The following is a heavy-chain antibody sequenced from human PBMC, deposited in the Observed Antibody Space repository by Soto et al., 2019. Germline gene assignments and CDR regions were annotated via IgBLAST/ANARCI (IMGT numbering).Heavy chain of an antibody. CDR3: ARGSAYYDILTGPRGRWFDP. Sequence: PSETLSLTCSVSGGSISSGYYYWSWIRQPPWKGLEWIGNIYYSGNTYYNPSLKSRLIISIDTSKNQFSLKVGSVTAADTAVYYCARGSAYYDILTGPRGRWFDPWGQGXLVTVYS. V-gene: IGHV4-30-4*01. D-gene: IGHD3-9*01. CDR2: IYYSGNT. CDR1: GGSISSGYYY. J-gene: IGHJ5*02.